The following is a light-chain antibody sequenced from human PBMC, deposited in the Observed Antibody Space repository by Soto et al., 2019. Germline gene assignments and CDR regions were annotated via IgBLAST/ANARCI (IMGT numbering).Light chain of an antibody. Sequence: EIVLTHSPGTLSLSPGKRATLSSRASQSISSSYLAWYQQRPGQAPRLLIYGASSRATGIPDRFSGSGSGTEFTLTISRLEPEDFAVYYCQQYGSSSWTFGQGTKVDIK. J-gene: IGKJ1*01. CDR1: QSISSSY. CDR3: QQYGSSSWT. V-gene: IGKV3-20*01. CDR2: GAS.